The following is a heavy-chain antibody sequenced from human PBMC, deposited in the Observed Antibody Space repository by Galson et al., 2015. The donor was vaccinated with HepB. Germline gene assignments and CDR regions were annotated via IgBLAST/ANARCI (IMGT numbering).Heavy chain of an antibody. CDR1: GGTFSSYA. D-gene: IGHD3-16*01. CDR3: ATSWMGDYGMDV. Sequence: SVKVSCKASGGTFSSYAISWVRQAPGQGLEWMGGIIPIFGTANYAQKFQGRVTITADKSTSTAYMELSSLRSEDTAVYYCATSWMGDYGMDVWGQGTTVTVSS. CDR2: IIPIFGTA. J-gene: IGHJ6*02. V-gene: IGHV1-69*06.